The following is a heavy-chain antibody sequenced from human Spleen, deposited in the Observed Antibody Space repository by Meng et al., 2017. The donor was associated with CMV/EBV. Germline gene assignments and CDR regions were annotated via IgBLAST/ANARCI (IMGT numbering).Heavy chain of an antibody. CDR2: IHPNGGDT. D-gene: IGHD2-21*01. V-gene: IGHV1-2*02. Sequence: KVSCKASGYIFTAHQIYWVRQAPGQGLEWMGWIHPNGGDTNYAQTFQGRVTMTTDTSVNTAYMELSGLKSDDTAVFYCALNKWGLGSWGQGTLVTVSS. J-gene: IGHJ5*02. CDR3: ALNKWGLGS. CDR1: GYIFTAHQ.